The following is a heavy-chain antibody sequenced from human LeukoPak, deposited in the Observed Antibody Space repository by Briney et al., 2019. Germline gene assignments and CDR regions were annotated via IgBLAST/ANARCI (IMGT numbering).Heavy chain of an antibody. J-gene: IGHJ2*01. CDR2: IYYSGST. V-gene: IGHV4-59*12. CDR3: AKGVNWYFDL. CDR1: GGSISSYY. Sequence: KSSETLSLTCTVSGGSISSYYWSWIRQPPGKGLEWIGYIYYSGSTNYNPSLKGRVTISVDRSKNQFSLKLSSVTAADTAVYYCAKGVNWYFDLWGRGTLVTVSS.